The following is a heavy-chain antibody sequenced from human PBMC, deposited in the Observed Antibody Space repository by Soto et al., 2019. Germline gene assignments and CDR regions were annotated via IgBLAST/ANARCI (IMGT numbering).Heavy chain of an antibody. J-gene: IGHJ4*02. Sequence: EVQLLESGGGLVQPGGSLRLSCAASGLTFSSYAMSWVRQAPGKGLEWVSAISGSGDSTYYADSVKGRFTISGDNSKNTLSLQMNSLRVEDTAVYYCAKVTGSYPPGGFDYWGQGTLVTVSS. V-gene: IGHV3-23*01. CDR1: GLTFSSYA. CDR2: ISGSGDST. D-gene: IGHD1-26*01. CDR3: AKVTGSYPPGGFDY.